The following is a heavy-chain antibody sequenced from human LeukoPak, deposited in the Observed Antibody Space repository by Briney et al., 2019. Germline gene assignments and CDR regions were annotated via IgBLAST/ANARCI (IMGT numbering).Heavy chain of an antibody. CDR1: GGSITSYY. V-gene: IGHV4-59*01. J-gene: IGHJ3*02. CDR3: ARGGYSFAPGVLDI. CDR2: VHHSGST. Sequence: NASETLSLTCTVSGGSITSYYWSWIRQPPGKGLEWIGYVHHSGSTSYNPSLKSRVTTSVDTSKNQFSLNLSSVTAADTAVYYCARGGYSFAPGVLDIWGQGTLVTVSS. D-gene: IGHD5-18*01.